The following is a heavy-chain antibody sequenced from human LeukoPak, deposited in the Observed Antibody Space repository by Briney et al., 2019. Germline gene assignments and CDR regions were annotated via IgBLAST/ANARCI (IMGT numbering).Heavy chain of an antibody. CDR3: ARGWGIRLSCYPLCYGMDV. V-gene: IGHV1-24*01. CDR1: GYTLTELS. J-gene: IGHJ6*02. CDR2: FDPEDGET. D-gene: IGHD7-27*01. Sequence: ASVKVSCKVSGYTLTELSMHWVRQAPGKGLEWMGGFDPEDGETIYAQKFQGRVTMTEDTSTDTAYMELSSLRSEDTAVYYCARGWGIRLSCYPLCYGMDVWGQGTTVTVSS.